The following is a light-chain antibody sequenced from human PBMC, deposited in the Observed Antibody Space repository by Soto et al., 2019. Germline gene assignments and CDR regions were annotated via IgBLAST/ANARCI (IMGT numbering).Light chain of an antibody. J-gene: IGKJ1*01. CDR1: QGIRTY. V-gene: IGKV1-39*01. CDR3: QQSYSVPLT. CDR2: GAS. Sequence: DIQMTQSPSSLSASVGDRVTITCRASQGIRTYLNWFQQTPGKAPKLLIYGASSLQSGVPSRFSGNASGTDFTLTISSLHPEDFGTYHCQQSYSVPLTFGQGIKVDIK.